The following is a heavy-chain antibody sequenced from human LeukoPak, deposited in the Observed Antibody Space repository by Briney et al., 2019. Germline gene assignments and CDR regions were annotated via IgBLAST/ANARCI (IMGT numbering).Heavy chain of an antibody. D-gene: IGHD3-3*01. Sequence: SETLSLTCTVSGGSMNSYYWSWIRQPPGKGLEWIGYIYYSGSTNYNPSLKSRVTISVDTSKNQFSLKLSSVTAADTAVYYCARVGSGEFDYWGQGTLVTVSS. CDR3: ARVGSGEFDY. CDR1: GGSMNSYY. CDR2: IYYSGST. V-gene: IGHV4-59*01. J-gene: IGHJ4*02.